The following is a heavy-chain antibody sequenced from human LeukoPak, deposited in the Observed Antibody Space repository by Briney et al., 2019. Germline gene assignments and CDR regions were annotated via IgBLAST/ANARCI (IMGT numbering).Heavy chain of an antibody. CDR1: GFTFSSYS. Sequence: GSLRLSCAASGFTFSSYSMNWVRQALEKGLEWVSSISSSSSYIYYADSVKGRFTISRDNAKNSLYLQMNSLRAEDTAVYYCARDLRDSSSWYWYYYYMDVWGKGTTVTVSS. J-gene: IGHJ6*03. D-gene: IGHD6-13*01. CDR2: ISSSSSYI. V-gene: IGHV3-21*01. CDR3: ARDLRDSSSWYWYYYYMDV.